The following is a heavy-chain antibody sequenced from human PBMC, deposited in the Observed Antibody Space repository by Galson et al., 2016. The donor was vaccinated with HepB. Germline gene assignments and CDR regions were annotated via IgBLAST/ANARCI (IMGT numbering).Heavy chain of an antibody. CDR2: IYYNGIT. D-gene: IGHD1-1*01. V-gene: IGHV4-31*03. J-gene: IGHJ6*02. CDR3: AREMWGNERFNYGMDV. Sequence: TLSLTCTVSGASISRGGDFWNWIRQHPGKGLEWIGYIYYNGITSYKPSLKSRVSISLDTSKNQFSLNLSSVTAADTAVYHCAREMWGNERFNYGMDVWGQGTTVTVSS. CDR1: GASISRGGDF.